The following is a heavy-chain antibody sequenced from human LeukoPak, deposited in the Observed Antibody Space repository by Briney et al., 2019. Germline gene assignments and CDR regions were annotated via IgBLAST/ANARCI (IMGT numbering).Heavy chain of an antibody. CDR1: GFTFSSYS. Sequence: PGGSLRLSCAASGFTFSSYSMNWVRQAPGKGLEWVSSISSSSSYIYYADSVKGRFTIPRDNAKNSLYLQMNSLRAEDTAVYYCARSFLSIAAAATDYWGQGTLVTVSP. V-gene: IGHV3-21*01. CDR2: ISSSSSYI. D-gene: IGHD6-13*01. CDR3: ARSFLSIAAAATDY. J-gene: IGHJ4*02.